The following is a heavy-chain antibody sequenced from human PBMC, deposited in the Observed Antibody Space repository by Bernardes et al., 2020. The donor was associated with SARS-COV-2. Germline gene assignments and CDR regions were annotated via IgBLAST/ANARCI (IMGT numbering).Heavy chain of an antibody. CDR3: ARDRRGDSSSWYYFDY. D-gene: IGHD6-13*01. CDR1: GFTVSSNH. CDR2: IYSGGYT. Sequence: GGSLRLSCAASGFTVSSNHMSWVRQAPGKGLEWVSIIYSGGYTFYTDSVKGRFTISRDNSKNTLYLQMNSLRAEDTAVYYCARDRRGDSSSWYYFDYWGQGTLVTVSS. V-gene: IGHV3-53*01. J-gene: IGHJ4*02.